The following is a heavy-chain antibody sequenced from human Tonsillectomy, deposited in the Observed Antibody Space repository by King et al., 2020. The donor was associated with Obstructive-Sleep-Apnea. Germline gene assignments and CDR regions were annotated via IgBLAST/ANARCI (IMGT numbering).Heavy chain of an antibody. J-gene: IGHJ4*02. CDR2: IYYSGST. CDR3: ARDLADYGSGSYYLTFHFDY. D-gene: IGHD3-10*01. CDR1: GGSISSSSYY. V-gene: IGHV4-39*07. Sequence: QLQESGPGLVKPSETLTLTCTVSGGSISSSSYYWGWIRQPPGKGLEWIGSIYYSGSTYYNPSLKNRVTISVDTSKNQFSLKLSSVTAADTAVYYCARDLADYGSGSYYLTFHFDYWGQGTLVTVSS.